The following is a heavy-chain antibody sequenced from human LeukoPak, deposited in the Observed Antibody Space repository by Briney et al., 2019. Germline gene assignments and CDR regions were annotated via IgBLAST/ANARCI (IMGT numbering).Heavy chain of an antibody. CDR2: MYNRGDT. CDR1: DGSISGNY. D-gene: IGHD3-10*01. Sequence: PSETLSLTCTVSDGSISGNYWSWIRQPPGKGLDWIGYMYNRGDTNSNPSLKSRVTMSLGTSNNQFSLRLSSVTAADTAVYYCARRRVTFDPWGQGILVTVSS. J-gene: IGHJ5*02. CDR3: ARRRVTFDP. V-gene: IGHV4-59*01.